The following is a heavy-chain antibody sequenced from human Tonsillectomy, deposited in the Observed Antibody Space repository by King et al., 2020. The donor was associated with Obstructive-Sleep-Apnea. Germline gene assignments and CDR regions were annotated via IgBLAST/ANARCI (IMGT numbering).Heavy chain of an antibody. D-gene: IGHD1-1*01. CDR1: GFTFSSYS. Sequence: DVQLVESGGGLVKPGGSLRLSCAASGFTFSSYSINWVRQAPGKGLEWVSSISSSSSYIYYADSVKGRFTISRDNAKNSLYLQMNSLRAEDTAVYYCARKEERAYYYYGMDVWGQGTTVTVSS. CDR3: ARKEERAYYYYGMDV. J-gene: IGHJ6*02. V-gene: IGHV3-21*01. CDR2: ISSSSSYI.